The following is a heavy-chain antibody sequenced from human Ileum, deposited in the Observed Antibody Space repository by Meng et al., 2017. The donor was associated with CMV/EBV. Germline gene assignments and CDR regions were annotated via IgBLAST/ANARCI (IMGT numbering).Heavy chain of an antibody. J-gene: IGHJ4*02. V-gene: IGHV1-18*01. CDR2: ISAYYGTT. CDR3: SREVDYGGYIALGY. CDR1: GYTFFDYG. D-gene: IGHD4-23*01. Sequence: ASAMVSCKASGYTFFDYGCCWVRQAPGQGPEWMGWISAYYGTTRYTQKLQGRVTMTRDTSTNTIYMELTSLTSDDTAVYYCSREVDYGGYIALGYWGQGTLVTVTS.